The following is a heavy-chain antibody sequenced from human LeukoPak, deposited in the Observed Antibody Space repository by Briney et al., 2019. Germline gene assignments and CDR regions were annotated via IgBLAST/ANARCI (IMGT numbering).Heavy chain of an antibody. J-gene: IGHJ4*02. CDR1: GYTFTSYD. Sequence: ASVKVSCKASGYTFTSYDINWVRQATGQGLEWMGWMNPNSGNTGYAQKFQGRVTITRNTSISTAYMELSRLRSDDTAVYYCARDRGDGYNEFDYWGQGTLVTVSS. D-gene: IGHD5-24*01. V-gene: IGHV1-8*03. CDR3: ARDRGDGYNEFDY. CDR2: MNPNSGNT.